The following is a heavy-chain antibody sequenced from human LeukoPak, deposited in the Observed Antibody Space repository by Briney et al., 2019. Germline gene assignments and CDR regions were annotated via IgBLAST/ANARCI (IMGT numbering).Heavy chain of an antibody. D-gene: IGHD2-15*01. CDR2: ISGSGGST. Sequence: GGSLGLSCAASGFTFSSYAMSWVRQAPGKGLEWVSAISGSGGSTYYADSVKGRFTISRDNSKNTLYLQMNSLRAEDTAVYYCAKDHIVVVVAAFDYFDYWGQGTLVTVSS. CDR1: GFTFSSYA. J-gene: IGHJ4*02. V-gene: IGHV3-23*01. CDR3: AKDHIVVVVAAFDYFDY.